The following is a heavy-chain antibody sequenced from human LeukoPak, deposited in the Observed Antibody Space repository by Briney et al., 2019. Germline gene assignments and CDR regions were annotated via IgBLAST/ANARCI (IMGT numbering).Heavy chain of an antibody. CDR2: ISGGGGT. D-gene: IGHD3/OR15-3a*01. V-gene: IGHV3-53*01. J-gene: IGHJ4*02. CDR3: ARDRTGYGSED. CDR1: GFTVSSYS. Sequence: GGSLRLSCAASGFTVSSYSMSWVRQAPGKGLEWVSLISGGGGTYYADSVKGRFTISRDNSKNTVHLQMNSLRGEDTAVYYCARDRTGYGSEDWGQGTLVTVSS.